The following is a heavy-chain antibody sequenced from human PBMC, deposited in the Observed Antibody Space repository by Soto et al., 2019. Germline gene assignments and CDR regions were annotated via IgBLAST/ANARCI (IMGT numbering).Heavy chain of an antibody. CDR1: GGSISSYY. D-gene: IGHD7-27*01. V-gene: IGHV4-39*01. Sequence: QLQLQESGPGLVKPSETLSLTCTVSGGSISSYYLGWIRRPPGKGLEWIGSIYYSGSTYYNPSLKSRVNVSVDTSKNQFSLKLSSVTAADTAVYYCARRWGYSFDYWGQGTLVTVSS. CDR3: ARRWGYSFDY. J-gene: IGHJ4*02. CDR2: IYYSGST.